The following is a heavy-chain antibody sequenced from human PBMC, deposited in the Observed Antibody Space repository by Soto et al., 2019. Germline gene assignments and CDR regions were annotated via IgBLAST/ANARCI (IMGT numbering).Heavy chain of an antibody. CDR2: ISGSGGST. CDR3: AKDRDYDIFTGYYNRFLSPTFDY. CDR1: GFTFSSYA. Sequence: GGSLRLSCAASGFTFSSYAMSWVRQAPGKGLEWVSAISGSGGSTYYADSVKGRFTISRDNSKNTLYLQMNSLRAEDTAVYYCAKDRDYDIFTGYYNRFLSPTFDYWGQGTLVTVSS. V-gene: IGHV3-23*01. D-gene: IGHD3-9*01. J-gene: IGHJ4*02.